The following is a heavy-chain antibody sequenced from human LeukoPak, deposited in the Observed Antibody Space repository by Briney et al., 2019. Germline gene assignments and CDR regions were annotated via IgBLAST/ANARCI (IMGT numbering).Heavy chain of an antibody. CDR1: GGSISDYY. Sequence: SETLSLTCSVSGGSISDYYWNWIRQSPGKGLEWIGYVFYSGSTNYNPSLKSRVIISIDTSKNQFSLKLTSVTAADTAIYYCATGESGLDCFGGVFEYWGQGALVTVSS. V-gene: IGHV4-59*12. J-gene: IGHJ4*02. CDR3: ATGESGLDCFGGVFEY. D-gene: IGHD3/OR15-3a*01. CDR2: VFYSGST.